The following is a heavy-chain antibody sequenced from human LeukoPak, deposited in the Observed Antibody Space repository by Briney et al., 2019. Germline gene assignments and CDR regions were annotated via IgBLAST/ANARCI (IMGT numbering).Heavy chain of an antibody. Sequence: PSETLSLTCTVSGGSISSSSYYWGWIRQPPGKGLEWIGSIYYSGSTYYNPSLKSRVTISVDTSKNQFSLKLSSVTAADTAVYYCATLGYSGYGHYYYYMDVWGKGTTVTVSS. CDR1: GGSISSSSYY. V-gene: IGHV4-39*07. CDR3: ATLGYSGYGHYYYYMDV. J-gene: IGHJ6*03. CDR2: IYYSGST. D-gene: IGHD5-12*01.